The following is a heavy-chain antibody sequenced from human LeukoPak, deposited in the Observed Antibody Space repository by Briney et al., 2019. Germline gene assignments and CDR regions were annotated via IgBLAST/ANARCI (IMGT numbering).Heavy chain of an antibody. CDR1: GYTFTGYY. V-gene: IGHV1-2*02. Sequence: GSVKVSCKASGYTFTGYYMHWVRQAPGQGLEWMGWINPNSGGTNYAQKFQGRVTMTRDTSISTAYMELSRLRSDDTAVYYCARAVGGYSSGYYYYCMDVWGKGTTVTISS. D-gene: IGHD6-19*01. CDR2: INPNSGGT. CDR3: ARAVGGYSSGYYYYCMDV. J-gene: IGHJ6*03.